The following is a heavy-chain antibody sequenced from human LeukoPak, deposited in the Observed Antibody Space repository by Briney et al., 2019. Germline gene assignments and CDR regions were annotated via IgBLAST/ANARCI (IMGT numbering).Heavy chain of an antibody. J-gene: IGHJ4*02. CDR3: ARGAPLFDY. CDR2: IYYSGAT. Sequence: PSETLSLTCTVSGGSISSYYWSWIRQPPGMGLEWIGYIYYSGATNYNPSLKSRVTISIDTSKNQFSLKLSSVTAADTAVYYCARGAPLFDYWGQGTLVTVSS. CDR1: GGSISSYY. D-gene: IGHD3-16*01. V-gene: IGHV4-59*01.